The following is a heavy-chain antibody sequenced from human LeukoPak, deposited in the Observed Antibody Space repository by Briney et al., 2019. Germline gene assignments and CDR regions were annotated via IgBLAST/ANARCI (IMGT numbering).Heavy chain of an antibody. V-gene: IGHV3-7*01. J-gene: IGHJ4*02. CDR3: LHYGSGVI. CDR2: IKQDGSEK. Sequence: GGSLRLSCAASGFTFSSYWMSWVRQAPGKGLEWVANIKQDGSEKYYVDSVKGRFTVSRDNARNSLYLQMISLRAEDTAVYYCLHYGSGVIWGQGALVTVSS. CDR1: GFTFSSYW. D-gene: IGHD3-10*01.